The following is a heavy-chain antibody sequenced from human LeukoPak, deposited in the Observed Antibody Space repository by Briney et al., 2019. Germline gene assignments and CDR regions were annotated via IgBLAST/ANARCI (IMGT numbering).Heavy chain of an antibody. CDR3: AKDVIGVAAPDY. J-gene: IGHJ4*02. CDR2: ISGSGGST. CDR1: GFTFSSYG. D-gene: IGHD6-19*01. V-gene: IGHV3-23*01. Sequence: GGSLRLACAASGFTFSSYGMTWVRQAPGKGLEWVSAISGSGGSTYYADSVKGRFTISRDNSKNMLYLQMNSLRAEDTAVYYCAKDVIGVAAPDYWGQGTLVTVSS.